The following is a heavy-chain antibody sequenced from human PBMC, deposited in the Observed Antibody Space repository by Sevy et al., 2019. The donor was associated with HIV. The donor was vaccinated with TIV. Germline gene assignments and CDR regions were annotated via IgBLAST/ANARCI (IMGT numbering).Heavy chain of an antibody. CDR3: VRDTQFGFDY. Sequence: GGSLRLSCVASGFRFSDEPMNWVRQAPWKGLEWISNIRSDGSVMSYADTVRGRFTVSRDNARNSLSLQLNSLRDEDTALYYCVRDTQFGFDYWGQGTLVTVSS. CDR2: IRSDGSVM. V-gene: IGHV3-48*02. D-gene: IGHD3-16*01. CDR1: GFRFSDEP. J-gene: IGHJ4*02.